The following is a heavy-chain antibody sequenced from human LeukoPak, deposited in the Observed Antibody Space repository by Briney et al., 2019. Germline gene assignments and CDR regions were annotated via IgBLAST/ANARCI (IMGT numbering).Heavy chain of an antibody. J-gene: IGHJ5*02. CDR1: GGSVSSSDYY. Sequence: PEALSLTCTVSGGSVSSSDYYWGWIRQSPGKGLEWIGGTYYGGRTFYNPSLKSRVTLSVDTSRNQFSLKLSSVTAADTAVYYCARRSLEWLFNNWFDPWGQGTLVTVSS. D-gene: IGHD3-3*01. V-gene: IGHV4-39*01. CDR2: TYYGGRT. CDR3: ARRSLEWLFNNWFDP.